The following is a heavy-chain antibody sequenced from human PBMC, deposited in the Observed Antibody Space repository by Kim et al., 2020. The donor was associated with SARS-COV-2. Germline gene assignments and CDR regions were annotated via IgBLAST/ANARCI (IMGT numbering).Heavy chain of an antibody. Sequence: DTVKGRLPIARDNSKTTLYLQMNSLRAADTAVYYCAKDSAFWIVEGWFDPWGQGTLVTVSS. CDR3: AKDSAFWIVEGWFDP. D-gene: IGHD2-2*03. V-gene: IGHV3-23*01. J-gene: IGHJ5*02.